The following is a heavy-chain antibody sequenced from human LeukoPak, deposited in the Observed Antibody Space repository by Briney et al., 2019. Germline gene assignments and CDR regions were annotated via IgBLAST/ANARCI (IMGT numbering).Heavy chain of an antibody. V-gene: IGHV4-38-2*02. CDR3: ARAPRTDYDSSGYYYEGFWYFDL. CDR1: GYSISSGYY. D-gene: IGHD3-22*01. Sequence: SETLSLTCTDSGYSISSGYYWGWIRQPPGKGLEWIGSIYHSGSTYYNPSLKSRVTISVDTSKNQFSLKLSSVTAADTTVYYCARAPRTDYDSSGYYYEGFWYFDLWGRGTLVTVSS. J-gene: IGHJ2*01. CDR2: IYHSGST.